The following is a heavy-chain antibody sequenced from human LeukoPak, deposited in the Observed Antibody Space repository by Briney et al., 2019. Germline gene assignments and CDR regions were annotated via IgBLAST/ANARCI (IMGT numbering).Heavy chain of an antibody. CDR1: GFSLTDNRVA. J-gene: IGHJ4*02. D-gene: IGHD5-24*01. V-gene: IGHV2-5*01. Sequence: ESGPTLVNPTQTLALTCTFSGFSLTDNRVAVGWIRQPPGEALEWLALIYWNDVKRYSPSLKSRLTLTKDTSRNQVVLTMTNVVPVDTATYYCARNPPGYNECAFDSWGQGTLVTVSS. CDR2: IYWNDVK. CDR3: ARNPPGYNECAFDS.